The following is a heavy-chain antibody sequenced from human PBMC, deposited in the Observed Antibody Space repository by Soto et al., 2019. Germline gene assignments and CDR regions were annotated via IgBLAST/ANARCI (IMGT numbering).Heavy chain of an antibody. CDR2: IYPSDTYT. J-gene: IGHJ4*01. D-gene: IGHD3-22*01. CDR1: GYIFTSYW. CDR3: AASDNITMIVNYGGIDY. Sequence: GESLKTSWKCPGYIFTSYWISWVCHMPAKGLEWMGMIYPSDTYTTYNPSFQNHVTISAEKTISTDYPQKRSLMASDTAMYYCAASDNITMIVNYGGIDYWGQGTLVTVSS. V-gene: IGHV5-10-1*01.